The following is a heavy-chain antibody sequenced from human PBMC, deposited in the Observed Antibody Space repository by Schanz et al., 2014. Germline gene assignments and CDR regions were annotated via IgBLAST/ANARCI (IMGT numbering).Heavy chain of an antibody. CDR2: IYSGVST. V-gene: IGHV3-NL1*01. Sequence: QVQLVESGGGVVQPGRSLRLSCAASGFTFSSYGMHWVRQAPGKGLEWVSIIYSGVSTYYADSVKGRFTISRDNARNSLYLQLNSLRAEDTAVYYCAKDHAGSDILTALGNWGQGTLVTVSS. D-gene: IGHD3-9*01. J-gene: IGHJ4*02. CDR1: GFTFSSYG. CDR3: AKDHAGSDILTALGN.